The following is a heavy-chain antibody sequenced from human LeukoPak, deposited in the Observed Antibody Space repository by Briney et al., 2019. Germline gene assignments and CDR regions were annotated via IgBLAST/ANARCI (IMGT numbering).Heavy chain of an antibody. CDR2: IYYSGST. J-gene: IGHJ4*02. CDR3: ARGYDGDFDY. Sequence: SETLSLTCTVSGGSISSGGYYWSWIRQHPGKGLEWIGYIYYSGSTYYNPSLKSRVTISVDTSKNQLSLKLSSVTAADTAVYYCARGYDGDFDYWGQGTLVTVSS. D-gene: IGHD3-3*01. CDR1: GGSISSGGYY. V-gene: IGHV4-31*03.